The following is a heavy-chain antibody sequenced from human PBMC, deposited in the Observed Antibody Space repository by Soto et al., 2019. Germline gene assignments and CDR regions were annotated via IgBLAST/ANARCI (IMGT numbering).Heavy chain of an antibody. CDR1: VFTFSHAW. V-gene: IGHV3-15*01. Sequence: PGGSLRLSCASSVFTFSHAWMSWVRQAPGKGPEWVGRIKTKTDGGTTDYAAPVKGRFTISREDSKNTLNLQMSSLKTEDTAVYYCTGDGMDVWGQGTTVTVSS. J-gene: IGHJ6*02. CDR2: IKTKTDGGTT. CDR3: TGDGMDV.